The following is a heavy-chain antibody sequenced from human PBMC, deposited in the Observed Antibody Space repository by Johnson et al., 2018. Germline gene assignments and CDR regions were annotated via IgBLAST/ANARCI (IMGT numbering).Heavy chain of an antibody. CDR2: ITLDGNRQ. J-gene: IGHJ3*02. D-gene: IGHD4-23*01. CDR1: GFTFSASD. CDR3: AKGPSNGGFDI. Sequence: QVQLVESGGGVVQPGRSLRLSCVLSGFTFSASDTHWVRQAPGKGLEWVTHITLDGNRQYYTDSVKGRFTVSRDNSKNTVYLQMNSLKVEDTARDYCAKGPSNGGFDIWGKGTMVTVSS. V-gene: IGHV3-30*18.